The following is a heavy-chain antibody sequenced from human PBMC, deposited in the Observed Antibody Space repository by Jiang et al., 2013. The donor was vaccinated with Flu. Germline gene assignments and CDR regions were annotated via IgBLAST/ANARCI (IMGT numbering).Heavy chain of an antibody. CDR1: TFSSYA. CDR2: IIPIFGTA. Sequence: TFSSYAISWVRQAPGQGLEWMGGIIPIFGTANYAQKFQGRVTMTEDTSTDTAYMELSSLRSEDTAVYYCAREMGRLGVYFDYWGQGTLVTVSS. V-gene: IGHV1-69*06. CDR3: AREMGRLGVYFDY. J-gene: IGHJ4*02. D-gene: IGHD3-10*01.